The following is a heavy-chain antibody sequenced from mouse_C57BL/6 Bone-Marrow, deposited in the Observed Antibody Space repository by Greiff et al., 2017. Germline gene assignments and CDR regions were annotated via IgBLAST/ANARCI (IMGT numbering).Heavy chain of an antibody. Sequence: QVQLQQPGAELVRPGASVKLSCKASGYTFTSYWMHWVKQRPGQGLEWIGVIDPSDSYTNYNQKFKGKAALTVDTSSSTAYMQLSSLASEDSAVYYCAREDDSCPFAYWGQGTLVTVSA. CDR1: GYTFTSYW. D-gene: IGHD2-13*01. CDR3: AREDDSCPFAY. J-gene: IGHJ3*01. V-gene: IGHV1-59*01. CDR2: IDPSDSYT.